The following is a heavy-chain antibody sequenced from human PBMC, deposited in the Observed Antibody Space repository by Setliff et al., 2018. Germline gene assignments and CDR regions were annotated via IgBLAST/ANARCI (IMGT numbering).Heavy chain of an antibody. CDR2: ISGSGAI. Sequence: PGGSLRLSCAASGFTFSDYAMSWVRQAPGKGLEWVSAISGSGAISYADSVKGRFTVSRDNSKNTLYLQMNSLRGEYTAVYYCAKDTGYYFDYWGQGTLVTVSS. V-gene: IGHV3-23*01. D-gene: IGHD4-4*01. J-gene: IGHJ4*02. CDR1: GFTFSDYA. CDR3: AKDTGYYFDY.